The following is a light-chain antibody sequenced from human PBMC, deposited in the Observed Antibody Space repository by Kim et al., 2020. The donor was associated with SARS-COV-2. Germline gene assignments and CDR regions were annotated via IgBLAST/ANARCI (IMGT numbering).Light chain of an antibody. CDR1: QSVLYSSNNKNY. Sequence: ATINCKSSQSVLYSSNNKNYLAWYQQTPGQPPKLLISWASTRESGVPDRFSGSGSGTDFTLTISSLQAEDVAVYYCQQYYSTPPTFGQGTKVDIK. V-gene: IGKV4-1*01. J-gene: IGKJ1*01. CDR2: WAS. CDR3: QQYYSTPPT.